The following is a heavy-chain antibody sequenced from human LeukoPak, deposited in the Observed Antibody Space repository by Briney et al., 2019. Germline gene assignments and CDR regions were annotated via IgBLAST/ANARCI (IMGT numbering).Heavy chain of an antibody. CDR1: GGSISSYY. CDR2: IYTSGST. D-gene: IGHD2-15*01. CDR3: AGTYCSGGSCYPNP. J-gene: IGHJ5*02. V-gene: IGHV4-4*09. Sequence: SETLSLTCTVSGGSISSYYWSWIRQPPGKGLEWIGYIYTSGSTNYNPSLKSRVTISVDTSENQFSLKLSSVTAVDTAVYYCAGTYCSGGSCYPNPWGQGTLVTVSS.